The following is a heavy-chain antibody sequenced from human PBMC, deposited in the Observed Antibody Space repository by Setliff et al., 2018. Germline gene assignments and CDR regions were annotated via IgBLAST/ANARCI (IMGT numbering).Heavy chain of an antibody. CDR3: ARDALYDSNDRNSYYGNWLDP. Sequence: GASVKVSCKASGGSFSNYAIIWVRQAPGQGPEWMGGIIPIYGSTNNAEKFQGRVTFSADESMSTVYVELSSLTSADTALYYCARDALYDSNDRNSYYGNWLDPWGQGTLVTVSS. CDR1: GGSFSNYA. D-gene: IGHD3-22*01. J-gene: IGHJ5*02. V-gene: IGHV1-69*13. CDR2: IIPIYGST.